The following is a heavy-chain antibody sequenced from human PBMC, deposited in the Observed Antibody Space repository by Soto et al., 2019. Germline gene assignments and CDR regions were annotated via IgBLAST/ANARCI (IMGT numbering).Heavy chain of an antibody. CDR1: GGSISSSNW. CDR2: IYHSGST. Sequence: SETLSLTCAVSGGSISSSNWWSWVRQPPGKGLEWIGEIYHSGSTNYNPSLKSRVTISVDTSKNQFSLKLSSVTAADTAVYYCARTPRDYYGTPHNWFDPWGQGTLVTVSS. V-gene: IGHV4-4*02. CDR3: ARTPRDYYGTPHNWFDP. D-gene: IGHD3-10*01. J-gene: IGHJ5*02.